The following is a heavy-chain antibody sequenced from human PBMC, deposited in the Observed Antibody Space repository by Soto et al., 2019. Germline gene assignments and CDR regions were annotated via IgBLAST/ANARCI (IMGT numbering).Heavy chain of an antibody. CDR2: INPNSGGT. J-gene: IGHJ6*02. Sequence: ASVKVSSKASGYTFTGYYMHWVRQAPGQGLERMGWINPNSGGTNYAQKFQGWVTMTRDTSISTAYMELSRLRSDDTAVYYCARDLSRGYSNYYYYYGMDVWGQGTTVTVSS. CDR1: GYTFTGYY. V-gene: IGHV1-2*04. CDR3: ARDLSRGYSNYYYYYGMDV. D-gene: IGHD4-4*01.